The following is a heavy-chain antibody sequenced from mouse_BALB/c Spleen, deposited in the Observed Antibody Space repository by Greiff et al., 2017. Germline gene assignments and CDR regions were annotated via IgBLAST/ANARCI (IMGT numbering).Heavy chain of an antibody. D-gene: IGHD2-4*01. V-gene: IGHV2-9*02. Sequence: QVQLKESGPGLVAPSQSLSITCTVSGFSLTSYGVHWVRQPPGKGLEWLGVIWAGGSTNYNSALMSRLSISKDNSKSQVFLKMNSLQTDDTARYYCARDQDYDYEIGYAMDYWGQGTSVTVSS. CDR1: GFSLTSYG. CDR2: IWAGGST. J-gene: IGHJ4*01. CDR3: ARDQDYDYEIGYAMDY.